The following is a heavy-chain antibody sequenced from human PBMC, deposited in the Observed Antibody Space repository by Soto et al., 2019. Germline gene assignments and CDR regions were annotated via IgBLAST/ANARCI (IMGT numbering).Heavy chain of an antibody. V-gene: IGHV3-33*01. CDR3: ARTPDYDMEFAY. D-gene: IGHD3-16*01. CDR1: GFSLTNYG. J-gene: IGHJ4*02. CDR2: MWYDGSKQ. Sequence: QVQLVESGGGVVQPGRSLGLSCVASGFSLTNYGMHWVRQAPGKGLEWVAVMWYDGSKQYYGDSVKGRFTISRDISKITLSLQLNNLRAEDTAVYYCARTPDYDMEFAYWGQGTLVTVSS.